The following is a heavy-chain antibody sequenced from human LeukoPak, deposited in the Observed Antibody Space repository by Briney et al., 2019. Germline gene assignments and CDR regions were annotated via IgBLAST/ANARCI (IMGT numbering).Heavy chain of an antibody. CDR3: ARDQYYDSKGWFDP. J-gene: IGHJ5*02. CDR1: GYTFTSYG. CDR2: IHTYNGHT. Sequence: GASVKVSCKASGYTFTSYGITWVRQAPGQGLEWMGWIHTYNGHTNYAQKLQGRVTMTTDTSTSTAYMELRSLRSDDTAVYYCARDQYYDSKGWFDPWGQGTLVTVSS. V-gene: IGHV1-18*01. D-gene: IGHD3-22*01.